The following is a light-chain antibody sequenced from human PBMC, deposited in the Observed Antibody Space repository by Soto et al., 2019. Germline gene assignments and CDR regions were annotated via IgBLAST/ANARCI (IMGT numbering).Light chain of an antibody. CDR3: SSYTTSSTLV. Sequence: QSALTQPASVSASPGQSITISCTGTSSDIGGYNYVSWYQQHPDKAPKLMIYEVNNRPSGVSDRFSGSNSGNTASLTISGLRPEDEADYFCSSYTTSSTLVFGTGTKVTVL. V-gene: IGLV2-14*01. CDR2: EVN. CDR1: SSDIGGYNY. J-gene: IGLJ1*01.